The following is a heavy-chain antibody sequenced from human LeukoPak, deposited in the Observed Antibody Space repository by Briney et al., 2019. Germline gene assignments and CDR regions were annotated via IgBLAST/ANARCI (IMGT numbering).Heavy chain of an antibody. D-gene: IGHD3-22*01. J-gene: IGHJ4*02. CDR3: ARDPAPLYDSSGYLDY. Sequence: ASVKVSCKASGYTFTSYGISWVRQAPGQGLEWMGWISAYNGNTNYAQKLQGRVTMTTDTSTSTAYMELRSLRSEDTAVYYCARDPAPLYDSSGYLDYWGQGTLVTVSS. V-gene: IGHV1-18*01. CDR2: ISAYNGNT. CDR1: GYTFTSYG.